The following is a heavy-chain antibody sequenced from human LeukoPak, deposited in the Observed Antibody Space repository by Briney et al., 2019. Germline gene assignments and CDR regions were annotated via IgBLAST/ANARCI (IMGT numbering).Heavy chain of an antibody. D-gene: IGHD2-21*02. V-gene: IGHV3-21*01. CDR1: GFTFRSYA. Sequence: RAGGSLRLSCAASGFTFRSYAMSWVRQAPGKGLEWVSSISSSSTYLDYADSLKGRFTISRDNAKNSLYLQMNSLRAEDTAVYYCARRSYCGGDCYGSDAFDIWGQGTMVTVSS. J-gene: IGHJ3*02. CDR2: ISSSSTYL. CDR3: ARRSYCGGDCYGSDAFDI.